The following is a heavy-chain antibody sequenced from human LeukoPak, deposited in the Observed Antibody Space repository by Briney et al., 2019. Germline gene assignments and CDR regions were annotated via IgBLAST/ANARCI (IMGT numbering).Heavy chain of an antibody. D-gene: IGHD3-10*01. J-gene: IGHJ5*02. CDR1: GFTFSSYS. Sequence: GGSLRLSCAASGFTFSSYSMNWVRQAPGKGLEWVSSISSSSSYIYYADSVKGRFTISRDNAKNSLYLQMNSLRAEDTAVYYCARALGEIWFAPWGQGTLVTVSS. V-gene: IGHV3-21*01. CDR2: ISSSSSYI. CDR3: ARALGEIWFAP.